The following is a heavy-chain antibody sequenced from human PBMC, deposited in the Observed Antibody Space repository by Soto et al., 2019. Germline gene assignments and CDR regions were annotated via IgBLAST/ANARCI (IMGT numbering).Heavy chain of an antibody. D-gene: IGHD2-21*01. Sequence: EVQILESGGDSVQPGGSLRLSCAISGFTFRSYAMSWVRQAPGKGLEWVSGISGTGGSTYYADSVRGRFTISRDNSKNPLYLQMNSVRAEDTALNYWAKGSVIVQIFYFDNWGQGARVTVSS. J-gene: IGHJ4*02. V-gene: IGHV3-23*01. CDR2: ISGTGGST. CDR3: AKGSVIVQIFYFDN. CDR1: GFTFRSYA.